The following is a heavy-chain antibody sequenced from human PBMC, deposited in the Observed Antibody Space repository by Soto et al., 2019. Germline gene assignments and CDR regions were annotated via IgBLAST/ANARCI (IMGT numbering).Heavy chain of an antibody. CDR3: AKDYPATYTPNSSPHFDY. CDR1: GFTFSSYA. V-gene: IGHV3-23*01. CDR2: ISGSGGST. D-gene: IGHD7-27*01. Sequence: PGGSLRLSCAASGFTFSSYAMSWVRQAPGKGLEWVSAISGSGGSTYYADSVKGRFTISRDNSKNTLYPQMNSLRAEDTAVYYCAKDYPATYTPNSSPHFDYWGQGTLVTVSS. J-gene: IGHJ4*02.